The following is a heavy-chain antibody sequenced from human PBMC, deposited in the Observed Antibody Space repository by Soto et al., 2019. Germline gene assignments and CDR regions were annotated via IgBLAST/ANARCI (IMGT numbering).Heavy chain of an antibody. V-gene: IGHV3-23*01. CDR2: ISGSGGST. J-gene: IGHJ3*02. Sequence: PGGSLRLSCAASGFTFSSYAMSWVRQAPGKGLEWVSAISGSGGSTYYADSVKGRFTISRDNSKNTLYLQMNSLGAEDTAVYYCAKVRIDFWSGYYDAFDIWGQGTMVTVSS. CDR3: AKVRIDFWSGYYDAFDI. D-gene: IGHD3-3*01. CDR1: GFTFSSYA.